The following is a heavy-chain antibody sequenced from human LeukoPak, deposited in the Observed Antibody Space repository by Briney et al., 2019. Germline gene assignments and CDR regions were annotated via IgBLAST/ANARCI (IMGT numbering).Heavy chain of an antibody. CDR2: ISAYNGNT. Sequence: VSVKVSCKASGYTFTSYGISWVRQAPGQGLEWMGWISAYNGNTNYAQKLQGRVTMTTDTSTNTAYMELRSLRSDDTAVYYCARDLSTVTTDYFDYWGQGTLVTVSS. J-gene: IGHJ4*02. D-gene: IGHD4-17*01. CDR1: GYTFTSYG. CDR3: ARDLSTVTTDYFDY. V-gene: IGHV1-18*01.